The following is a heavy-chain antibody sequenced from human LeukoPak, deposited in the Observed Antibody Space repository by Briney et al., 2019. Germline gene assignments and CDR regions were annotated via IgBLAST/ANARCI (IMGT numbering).Heavy chain of an antibody. Sequence: GGSLTLSCAASGCTFSSYGMHWVRQAPGKGLEWVAVVWNDGTKKYYADSVKGRFTISRDKSKNTLYLQMNSLRAEATAAYYCARARGAAGTGYIDYWGRGTLVTVSS. V-gene: IGHV3-33*01. CDR2: VWNDGTKK. CDR1: GCTFSSYG. D-gene: IGHD6-13*01. CDR3: ARARGAAGTGYIDY. J-gene: IGHJ4*02.